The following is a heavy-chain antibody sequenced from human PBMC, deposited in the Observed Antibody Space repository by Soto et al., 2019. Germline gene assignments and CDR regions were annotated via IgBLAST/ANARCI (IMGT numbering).Heavy chain of an antibody. D-gene: IGHD1-26*01. J-gene: IGHJ4*02. Sequence: QVQLQESGPGLVKPSETLSLTCTVSGGSISSSYWSWIRQPPGKGLEWIGYIYYSGSTNYNPSLKSRVTISVDTSKNQVSLRLSSVTAADTAGYYCARGATNWPFDYWGQGTLVTVSS. CDR1: GGSISSSY. V-gene: IGHV4-59*08. CDR2: IYYSGST. CDR3: ARGATNWPFDY.